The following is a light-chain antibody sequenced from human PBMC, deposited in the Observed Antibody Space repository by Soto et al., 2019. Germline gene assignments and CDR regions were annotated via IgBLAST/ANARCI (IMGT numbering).Light chain of an antibody. CDR1: QSVISNY. CDR2: DVS. CDR3: QQYGSSPT. Sequence: EIVLTQSPGTLSLSPGERATLSCRSSQSVISNYLAWYQQKPDQAPRLVIYDVSGRATGIPDRFSGSGSETDFTLTISRLEPEDFAVYYCQQYGSSPTFGQGTKVEIK. J-gene: IGKJ1*01. V-gene: IGKV3-20*01.